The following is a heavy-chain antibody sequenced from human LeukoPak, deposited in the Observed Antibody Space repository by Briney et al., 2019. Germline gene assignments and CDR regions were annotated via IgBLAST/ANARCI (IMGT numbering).Heavy chain of an antibody. D-gene: IGHD3-10*01. CDR3: AREGYYGSGSPPSLYFDY. J-gene: IGHJ4*02. V-gene: IGHV3-30*03. CDR1: GFTFSNYA. Sequence: GGSLRLSCAPSGFTFSNYAMSWVRQAPGKGLEWVAVTSSDLNVKLYADSVKGRFTISRDNSRSTLYLQMNSLRPEDTAIYYCAREGYYGSGSPPSLYFDYWGQGTLVTVSS. CDR2: TSSDLNVK.